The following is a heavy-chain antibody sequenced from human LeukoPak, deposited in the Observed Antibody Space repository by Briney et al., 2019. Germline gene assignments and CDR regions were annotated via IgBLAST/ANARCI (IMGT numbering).Heavy chain of an antibody. J-gene: IGHJ4*02. CDR1: GGSISSGSYY. CDR2: IYTSGST. V-gene: IGHV4-61*02. Sequence: TLSLTCTVSGGSISSGSYYGSWSRQPGGRGLELIERIYTSGSTNYNPSLKSRVTISVDTSKNQFSLKLSSVTAADTAVYYCARGERYDFHFDYWGQGTLVTVSS. D-gene: IGHD3-3*01. CDR3: ARGERYDFHFDY.